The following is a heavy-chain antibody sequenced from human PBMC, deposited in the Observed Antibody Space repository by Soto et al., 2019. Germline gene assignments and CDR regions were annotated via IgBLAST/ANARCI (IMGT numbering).Heavy chain of an antibody. V-gene: IGHV4-34*01. CDR1: GGSFSGYY. J-gene: IGHJ4*02. CDR2: INHSGST. CDR3: ARGGDSSGWTTTHKIDY. D-gene: IGHD6-19*01. Sequence: QVQLQQWGAGLLKPSETLSLTCAVYGGSFSGYYWSWIRQPPGKGLEWIGEINHSGSTNYNPSLKSRVTISVDTSKNQFSLKLSSVTAADTALYYCARGGDSSGWTTTHKIDYWGQGTLVTVSS.